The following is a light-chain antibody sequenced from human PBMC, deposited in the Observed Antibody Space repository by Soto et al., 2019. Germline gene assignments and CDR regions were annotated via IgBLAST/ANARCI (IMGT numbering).Light chain of an antibody. J-gene: IGLJ2*01. CDR2: EVN. V-gene: IGLV2-8*01. CDR1: SSDVGGYNY. CDR3: SSYAGSYTVV. Sequence: QSALTQPPSASGSPGQSVTISCTGTSSDVGGYNYVSWYQQHPGKAPKLMIYEVNKRPSGVPDRFSGSKSGNTASLTVSGLQIEDEAVYYCSSYAGSYTVVFGGGPQLTVL.